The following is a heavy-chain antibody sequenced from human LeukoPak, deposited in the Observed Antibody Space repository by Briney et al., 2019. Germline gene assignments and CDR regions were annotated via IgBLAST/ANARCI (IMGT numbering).Heavy chain of an antibody. CDR3: ARDEAQLGDY. D-gene: IGHD6-13*01. V-gene: IGHV1-2*02. J-gene: IGHJ4*02. CDR1: GYTFTSYG. CDR2: INPSSGGT. Sequence: GASVKVSCKASGYTFTSYGISWVRQAPGQGLEWMGWINPSSGGTNYAQKFQGRVTMTRDTSISTAYMELSRLRSDDTAVYYCARDEAQLGDYWGQGTLVTVSS.